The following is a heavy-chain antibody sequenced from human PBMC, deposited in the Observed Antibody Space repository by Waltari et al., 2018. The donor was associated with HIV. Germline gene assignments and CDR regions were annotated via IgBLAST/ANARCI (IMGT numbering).Heavy chain of an antibody. V-gene: IGHV3-74*01. Sequence: EVQLVESGGGLVQPGGSLRLSCAASGFTFSSYWMHWVRQAPGKGLVRVPRSNRYGRCTSYADSVKGRFTISRHTAKNTLYLQMNRLRAEDTAVYYCARVQVYSYAVNWFDPWGQGTLVTVSS. CDR2: SNRYGRCT. CDR1: GFTFSSYW. J-gene: IGHJ5*02. CDR3: ARVQVYSYAVNWFDP. D-gene: IGHD5-18*01.